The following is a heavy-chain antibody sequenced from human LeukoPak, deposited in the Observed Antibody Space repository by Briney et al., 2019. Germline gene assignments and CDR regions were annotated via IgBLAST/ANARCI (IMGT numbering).Heavy chain of an antibody. Sequence: GGSLRLSCAASGFTFSSYTMNWVRQAPGKGLEWIPSINPTGNPVYYADSVKGRSTISRDAAKNSLYLQMSSLSAGDTAMYYCARDFMGESGYAGYWGQGTLVTVSS. J-gene: IGHJ4*02. CDR3: ARDFMGESGYAGY. CDR2: INPTGNPV. D-gene: IGHD5-12*01. CDR1: GFTFSSYT. V-gene: IGHV3-21*01.